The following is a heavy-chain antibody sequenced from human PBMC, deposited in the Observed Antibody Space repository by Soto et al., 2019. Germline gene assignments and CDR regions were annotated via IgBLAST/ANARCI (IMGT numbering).Heavy chain of an antibody. CDR3: AKWSYLDY. V-gene: IGHV3-23*01. CDR1: GCSFSSYA. J-gene: IGHJ4*02. Sequence: PGGSLGLSWGASGCSFSSYAMSWVRQAPGKGLEWVSTISGSDGKTYYADSVKGRFSISRDTSKNTLYLQMNSLRVDDTAVYYCAKWSYLDYWGQGTRVTV. CDR2: ISGSDGKT. D-gene: IGHD3-3*01.